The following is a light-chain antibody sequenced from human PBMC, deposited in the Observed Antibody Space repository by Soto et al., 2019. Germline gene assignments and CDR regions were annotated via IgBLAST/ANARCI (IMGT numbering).Light chain of an antibody. CDR3: ATWNDGVFV. CDR2: GNT. J-gene: IGLJ1*01. V-gene: IGLV1-44*01. Sequence: QSVLTQPPSASGTPGQRVTISCSGNTSNIGRSTVTWYQQFPGAAPKLLIYGNTQRPLGVPVRFSGSKSDTSASLAISGLQSEDEADYYCATWNDGVFVFGIGTKAPS. CDR1: TSNIGRST.